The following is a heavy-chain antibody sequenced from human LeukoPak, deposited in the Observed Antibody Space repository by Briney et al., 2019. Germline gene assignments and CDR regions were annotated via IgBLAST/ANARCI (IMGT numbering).Heavy chain of an antibody. V-gene: IGHV4-39*01. Sequence: PSETLSLTCTVSGGSISSSSYYWGWIRQPPGKGLEWLGSIYYSGSTYYNPSLKSRVTISVDTSKNQFSVKLSSVTAADKAVYYCARLTFWSGYYYFDYWGQGTLVTVSS. CDR3: ARLTFWSGYYYFDY. J-gene: IGHJ4*02. CDR2: IYYSGST. CDR1: GGSISSSSYY. D-gene: IGHD3-3*01.